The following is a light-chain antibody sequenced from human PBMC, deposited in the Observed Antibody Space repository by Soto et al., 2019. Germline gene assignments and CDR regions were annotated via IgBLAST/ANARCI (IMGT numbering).Light chain of an antibody. CDR3: SSYTDNSPLV. V-gene: IGLV2-14*01. CDR1: SSDVGGYNY. J-gene: IGLJ1*01. Sequence: QSALTQPASVSGSPGQSITISCTGTSSDVGGYNYVSRYQQHPDKAPKLILYEVSNRPSGVSNRFSGSKSGNTASLTISGLQTEDGADYYCSSYTDNSPLVFGTGTKVTVL. CDR2: EVS.